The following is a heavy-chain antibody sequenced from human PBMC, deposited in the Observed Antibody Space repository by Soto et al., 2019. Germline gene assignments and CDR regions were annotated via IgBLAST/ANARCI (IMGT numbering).Heavy chain of an antibody. D-gene: IGHD6-19*01. CDR1: GGSISSYY. Sequence: SETLSLTCTVSGGSISSYYWSWIRQPPGKGLEWIGYIYYSGSTNYNPSLKSRVTISVDTSKNQFSLKLSSVTAADTAAYYCARAEWLDPYYFDYWGQGTLVTVSS. CDR3: ARAEWLDPYYFDY. CDR2: IYYSGST. J-gene: IGHJ4*02. V-gene: IGHV4-59*01.